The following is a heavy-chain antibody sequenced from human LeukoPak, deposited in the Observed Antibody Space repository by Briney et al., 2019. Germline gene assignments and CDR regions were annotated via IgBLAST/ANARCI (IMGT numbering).Heavy chain of an antibody. CDR1: GGSINSYY. CDR2: IYYTGST. CDR3: ARYFSGKTLNY. Sequence: PSETLSLTCTVSGGSINSYYWTWIRQPPGKGLEWIGYIYYTGSTNYNPSLKSRVTISVDTSKNQFSLKLSSVTAADTAVYYCARYFSGKTLNYWGQGTLVTASS. J-gene: IGHJ4*02. D-gene: IGHD1-26*01. V-gene: IGHV4-59*01.